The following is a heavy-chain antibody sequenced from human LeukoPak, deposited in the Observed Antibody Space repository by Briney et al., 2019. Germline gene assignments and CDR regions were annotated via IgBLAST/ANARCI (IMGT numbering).Heavy chain of an antibody. CDR1: GGTFSSYA. V-gene: IGHV1-69*06. D-gene: IGHD3-3*01. CDR3: ARGPRFSDFWSGYYSGNDY. J-gene: IGHJ4*02. CDR2: IIPIFGTA. Sequence: SVKVSCKASGGTFSSYAISWVRQAPGQGLEWMGGIIPIFGTANYAQKFQGRVTITADKSTSTAYMELSSLRSEDTAVYYCARGPRFSDFWSGYYSGNDYWGQGTLVTVSS.